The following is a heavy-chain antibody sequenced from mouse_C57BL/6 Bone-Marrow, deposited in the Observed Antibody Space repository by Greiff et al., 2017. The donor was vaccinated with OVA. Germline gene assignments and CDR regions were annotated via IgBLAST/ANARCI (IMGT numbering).Heavy chain of an antibody. V-gene: IGHV1-82*01. J-gene: IGHJ3*01. CDR3: ARYRATAY. CDR1: GYAFSSSW. D-gene: IGHD3-1*01. CDR2: IYPGDGDT. Sequence: QVQLQQSGPELVKPGASVKISCKASGYAFSSSWMNWVKQRPGKGLEWIGRIYPGDGDTNYNGKFKGKATLTADKSSSTAYMQLSSLTSEDSAVYFCARYRATAYWGKGTLVTVSA.